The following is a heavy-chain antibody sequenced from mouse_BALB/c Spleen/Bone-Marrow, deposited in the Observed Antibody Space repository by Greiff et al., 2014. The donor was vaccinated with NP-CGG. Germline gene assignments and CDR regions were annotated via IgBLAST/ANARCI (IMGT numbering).Heavy chain of an antibody. CDR3: AREGVDYFDY. CDR2: INPYNDGT. J-gene: IGHJ2*01. Sequence: EVQLVESGPELIKPGASVKMSCKASGYTFTSYVMHWVKQKPGQGLEWIGYINPYNDGTKYNEKFKGKATLTSDKSSSTAYMELSSLTSEDSAVYYCAREGVDYFDYWGQGTTLTVSS. CDR1: GYTFTSYV. V-gene: IGHV1-14*01.